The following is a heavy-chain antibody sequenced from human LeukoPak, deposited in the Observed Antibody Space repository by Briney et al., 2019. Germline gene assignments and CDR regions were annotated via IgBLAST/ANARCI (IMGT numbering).Heavy chain of an antibody. CDR1: GFTFSDYY. CDR2: ISSSGSTI. V-gene: IGHV3-11*01. D-gene: IGHD4-23*01. J-gene: IGHJ4*02. Sequence: GGSLRLSCAASGFTFSDYYMSWIREAPGKGLEWVSYISSSGSTIYYADSVKGRFTISRDNAKNSLYLQMNSLRAEDTALYHCARVKNYGGNERYFDYWGQGTLVTVSS. CDR3: ARVKNYGGNERYFDY.